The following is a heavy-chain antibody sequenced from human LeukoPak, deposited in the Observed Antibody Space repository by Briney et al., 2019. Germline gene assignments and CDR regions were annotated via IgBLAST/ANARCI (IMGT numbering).Heavy chain of an antibody. Sequence: SETLSLTCTVSGYSISSGYYWGWIRQPPGKGLEWIGYIYHSGSTYYNPSLKSRVTISVDTSKNQFSLKLSSVTAADTAVYYCARGSGYYRPRGVDYWGQGTLVTVSS. CDR3: ARGSGYYRPRGVDY. V-gene: IGHV4-38-2*02. CDR1: GYSISSGYY. D-gene: IGHD3-22*01. CDR2: IYHSGST. J-gene: IGHJ4*02.